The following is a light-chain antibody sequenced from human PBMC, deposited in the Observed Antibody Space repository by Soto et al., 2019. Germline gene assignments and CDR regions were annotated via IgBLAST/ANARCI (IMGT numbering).Light chain of an antibody. CDR3: HKYNSAPFT. CDR1: QGISNY. CDR2: AAS. Sequence: IQMTQSPSSLSASVGDRVTMTCRASQGISNYLAWYQQKPGKVPKLLIYAASTLQSGVPSRFSGSGSGTDFTLTISSLQPEDVAPYYCHKYNSAPFTFDQGTRLEIK. V-gene: IGKV1-27*01. J-gene: IGKJ5*01.